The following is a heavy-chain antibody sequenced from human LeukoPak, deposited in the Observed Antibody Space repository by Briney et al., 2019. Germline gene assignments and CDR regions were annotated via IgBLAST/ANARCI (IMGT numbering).Heavy chain of an antibody. CDR3: ARPRTYYDSWSGYPPFDY. Sequence: SVKVSCKASGGTFSSYAISWVRQAPGQGLEWMGGIIPMSSTTKYAQNFQGRVTITADESTSTAFMELSSLRPEDTAVYYCARPRTYYDSWSGYPPFDYWGQGTLVTVSS. J-gene: IGHJ4*02. D-gene: IGHD3-3*01. V-gene: IGHV1-69*01. CDR2: IIPMSSTT. CDR1: GGTFSSYA.